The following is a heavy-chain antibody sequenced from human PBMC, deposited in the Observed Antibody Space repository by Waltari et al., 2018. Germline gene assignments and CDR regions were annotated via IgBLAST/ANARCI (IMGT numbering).Heavy chain of an antibody. V-gene: IGHV1-2*02. D-gene: IGHD3-10*01. Sequence: QVQLVQSGAEVKKPGASVKISCKPSGYTLTAYYIYWLRQAPGQQFECMGCLTHHSGFASYSPNFQRRITMTWDTSSSTASMDVIGLTTDDTAVYYCARDRAGAHLDYGGQGSLVTVSS. CDR1: GYTLTAYY. J-gene: IGHJ4*02. CDR2: LTHHSGFA. CDR3: ARDRAGAHLDY.